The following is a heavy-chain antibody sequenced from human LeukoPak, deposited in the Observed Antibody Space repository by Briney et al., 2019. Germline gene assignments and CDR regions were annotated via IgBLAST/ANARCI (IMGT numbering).Heavy chain of an antibody. J-gene: IGHJ4*02. CDR2: IYYSGNT. CDR1: GGSISTYY. Sequence: SETLSLTCTVSGGSISTYYWSWIRQSPGKGLEWIGYIYYSGNTNYNPSLKSRVTISIDTSKNQFSLKLSSVTAADTAVYYCARVGYSYGFGYWGQGNLVTVSS. V-gene: IGHV4-59*08. D-gene: IGHD5-18*01. CDR3: ARVGYSYGFGY.